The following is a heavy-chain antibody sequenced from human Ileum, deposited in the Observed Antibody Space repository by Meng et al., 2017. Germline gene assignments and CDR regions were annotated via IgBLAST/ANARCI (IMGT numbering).Heavy chain of an antibody. J-gene: IGHJ4*02. V-gene: IGHV4-61*08. CDR2: AST. Sequence: QGHLEASGPGLVRPSETLSLSFAVSGGPVSRAGYQWGWIRQPPGKGLEWIGYASTNYNPSLKSRVTISLDTSRNQFSLSLSSVTAADTAVYYCARDHMGSLDYWGQGILVTVSS. CDR3: ARDHMGSLDY. CDR1: GGPVSRAGYQ. D-gene: IGHD1-26*01.